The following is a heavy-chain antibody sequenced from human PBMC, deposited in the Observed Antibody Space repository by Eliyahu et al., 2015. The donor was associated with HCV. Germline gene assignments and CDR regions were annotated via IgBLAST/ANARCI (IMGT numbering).Heavy chain of an antibody. Sequence: EVQVVESGGGLVQPGGSLRLSCVASGFTFRNYXMXWVRQAPGEGLVWVSRVDGDGSGTSYADSVKGRFTISRDNAKNMVYLQMNSLRVEDTAVYYCGSVFEYWGQGTPVTVSS. CDR1: GFTFRNYX. J-gene: IGHJ4*02. CDR2: VDGDGSGT. CDR3: GSVFEY. V-gene: IGHV3-74*01.